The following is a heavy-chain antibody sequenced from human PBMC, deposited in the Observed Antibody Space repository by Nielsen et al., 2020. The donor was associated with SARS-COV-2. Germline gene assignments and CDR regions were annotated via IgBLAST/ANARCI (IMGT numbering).Heavy chain of an antibody. D-gene: IGHD3-22*01. CDR3: ARDTHYYDSSGYHAPPYYYYGMDV. V-gene: IGHV3-33*01. Sequence: GESLKISCAASGFTFSSYGMHWVRQAPGKGLEWVAVIWYDGSNKYYADSVKGRFTISRDNSKNTLYLQMNSLRAEDTAVYYCARDTHYYDSSGYHAPPYYYYGMDVWGQGTTVTVSS. CDR1: GFTFSSYG. CDR2: IWYDGSNK. J-gene: IGHJ6*02.